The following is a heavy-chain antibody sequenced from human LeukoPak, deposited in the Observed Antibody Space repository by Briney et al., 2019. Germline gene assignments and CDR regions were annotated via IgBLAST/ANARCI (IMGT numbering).Heavy chain of an antibody. CDR3: AREGLGMDV. CDR2: ISYDGSNK. J-gene: IGHJ6*02. V-gene: IGHV3-30-3*01. CDR1: GFTFSSYA. Sequence: GGSLRLSCAASGFTFSSYAMHWVRQAPGKGLEWVAVISYDGSNKYYADSVKGRFTISRDNSKNTLYLQMNSLRAEDTAVYYCAREGLGMDVWGQGTTVTASS.